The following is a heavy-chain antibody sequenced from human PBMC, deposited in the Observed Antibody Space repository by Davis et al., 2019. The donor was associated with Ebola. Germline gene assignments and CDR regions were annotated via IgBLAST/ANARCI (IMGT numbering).Heavy chain of an antibody. CDR2: ISSSSSYT. Sequence: GGSLRLSCAASGFTFSSYSMNWVRQAPGKGLEWVSYISSSSSYTNYADSVKGRFTISRDNAKNSLYLQMNSLRAEDTAVYYCASVSIAAAGTGGLDYWGQGTLVTVSS. V-gene: IGHV3-21*05. CDR3: ASVSIAAAGTGGLDY. D-gene: IGHD6-13*01. J-gene: IGHJ4*02. CDR1: GFTFSSYS.